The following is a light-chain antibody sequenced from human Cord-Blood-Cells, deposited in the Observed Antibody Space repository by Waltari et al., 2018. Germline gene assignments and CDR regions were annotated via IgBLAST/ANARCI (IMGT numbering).Light chain of an antibody. J-gene: IGLJ3*02. Sequence: SYVLTQPPSVSVAPGKTARITCGGNNIGSKSVHWYQQKPGQAPVLVIYYDSDRPSGSPGRFSGSNSGNTATLTISRVEAGDEADYYCQVWDSSSDHRVFGGGTKLTVL. CDR3: QVWDSSSDHRV. CDR1: NIGSKS. CDR2: YDS. V-gene: IGLV3-21*04.